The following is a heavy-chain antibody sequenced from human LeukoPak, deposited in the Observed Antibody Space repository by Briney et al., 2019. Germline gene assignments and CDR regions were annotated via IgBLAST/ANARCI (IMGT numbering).Heavy chain of an antibody. J-gene: IGHJ4*02. V-gene: IGHV2-5*02. CDR3: AHSLWFGDLLPYFDY. Sequence: SGPTLVNPTQTLTLTCTFSGFSLSTSGVGVGWIRQPPGKALEWLALIYWDGDKRYSPSLKSRLAITKDTSKNQVVLTMTNMDPVDTATYYCAHSLWFGDLLPYFDYWGQGTLVTVSS. CDR2: IYWDGDK. CDR1: GFSLSTSGVG. D-gene: IGHD3-10*01.